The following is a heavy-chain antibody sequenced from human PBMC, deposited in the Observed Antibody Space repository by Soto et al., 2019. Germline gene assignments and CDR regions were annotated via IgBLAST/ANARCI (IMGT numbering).Heavy chain of an antibody. CDR3: ARPSHVVVVDAGPYYSGMDV. CDR2: IIPIFGTA. CDR1: GGTFSSYA. V-gene: IGHV1-69*13. D-gene: IGHD2-15*01. Sequence: ASVKVSCKASGGTFSSYAISWVRQAPGQGLEWMGGIIPIFGTANYAQKFQGRVTITADESTSTAYMELSSLRSEDTAVYYCARPSHVVVVDAGPYYSGMDVCGQGPTVTVSS. J-gene: IGHJ6*02.